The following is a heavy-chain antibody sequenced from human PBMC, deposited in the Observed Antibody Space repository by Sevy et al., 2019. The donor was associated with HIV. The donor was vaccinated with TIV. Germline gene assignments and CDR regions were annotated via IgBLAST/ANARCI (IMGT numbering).Heavy chain of an antibody. D-gene: IGHD2-2*01. CDR2: ISYDGSNK. V-gene: IGHV3-30*18. CDR1: GFTFSSYG. Sequence: GGSLRLSCAASGFTFSSYGMHWVRQAPGKGLEWVAVISYDGSNKYYADSVKGRFTISRDNSKNTLYLQMNSLGAEETAVYYCAKGGDIVVVPAQYYFDYWGQGTLVTVSS. J-gene: IGHJ4*02. CDR3: AKGGDIVVVPAQYYFDY.